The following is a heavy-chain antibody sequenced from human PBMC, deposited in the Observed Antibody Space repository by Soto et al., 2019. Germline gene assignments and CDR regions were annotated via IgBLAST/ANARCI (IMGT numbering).Heavy chain of an antibody. D-gene: IGHD6-13*01. CDR2: ISTSGSTI. J-gene: IGHJ4*02. Sequence: EVQLVESGGDLVRPGGSLRLSCAASGFTFSRYEMNWVRQAPGKGLEWISYISTSGSTIYYADSVKGRFTISRDNAKNSLYLQMNSLRAEDTAVYYCARELAAAGSFDYWGQGTLVTVSS. CDR1: GFTFSRYE. CDR3: ARELAAAGSFDY. V-gene: IGHV3-48*03.